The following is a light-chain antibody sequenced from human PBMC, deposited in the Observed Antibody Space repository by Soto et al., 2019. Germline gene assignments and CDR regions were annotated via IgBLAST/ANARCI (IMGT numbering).Light chain of an antibody. CDR3: QSYDSSLSGYV. J-gene: IGLJ1*01. CDR2: GNS. CDR1: SSNIGAGYD. V-gene: IGLV1-40*01. Sequence: QSVLTQPPSVSGAPGQRVTISCTGSSSNIGAGYDVHWYQQLPGTAPKLLIYGNSNRPSGVPDRFSSSKSGTSASLAITGLQAEDEADYCCQSYDSSLSGYVFGTGTKLTVL.